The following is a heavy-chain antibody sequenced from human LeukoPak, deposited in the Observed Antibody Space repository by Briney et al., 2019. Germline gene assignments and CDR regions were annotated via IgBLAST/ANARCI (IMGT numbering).Heavy chain of an antibody. D-gene: IGHD1-26*01. Sequence: GGSLRLSCTASGFTFGDYAMSWVRQAPGKGLEWVGFIRSKAYGGTTEYAASVKGRFTISRDDSKSIAYLQMNSLKTEDTAVYYCTRESGVGALSYWGEGTLVTVSS. V-gene: IGHV3-49*04. CDR3: TRESGVGALSY. CDR1: GFTFGDYA. CDR2: IRSKAYGGTT. J-gene: IGHJ4*02.